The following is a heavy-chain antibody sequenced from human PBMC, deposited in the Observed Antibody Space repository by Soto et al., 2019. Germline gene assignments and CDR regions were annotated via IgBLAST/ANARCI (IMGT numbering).Heavy chain of an antibody. V-gene: IGHV3-15*01. Sequence: GGSLRLSCAASGFTFSNAWMSWVRQAPGKGLEWVGRIKSKTDGGTTDYAAPVKGRFTISRDDSKNTLYLQMNSLKTEDTAVYYCTTDSRILGDAFDIWGQGTMVTVSS. CDR3: TTDSRILGDAFDI. CDR2: IKSKTDGGTT. J-gene: IGHJ3*02. D-gene: IGHD2-15*01. CDR1: GFTFSNAW.